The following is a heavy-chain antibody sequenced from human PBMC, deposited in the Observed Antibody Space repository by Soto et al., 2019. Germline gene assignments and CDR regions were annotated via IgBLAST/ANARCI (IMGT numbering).Heavy chain of an antibody. CDR1: GFTFSDYY. CDR2: ISSSGSTI. J-gene: IGHJ4*02. CDR3: ARGPYDYVWGSDPPHFDY. Sequence: QVQLVESGGGLVKPGGSLRLSCAASGFTFSDYYMSWIRQAPVKGLEWVSYISSSGSTIYYADSVKGRFTISRDNAKKSLYLQMNSLRAEDTAVYYCARGPYDYVWGSDPPHFDYWGQGTLVTVSS. D-gene: IGHD3-16*02. V-gene: IGHV3-11*01.